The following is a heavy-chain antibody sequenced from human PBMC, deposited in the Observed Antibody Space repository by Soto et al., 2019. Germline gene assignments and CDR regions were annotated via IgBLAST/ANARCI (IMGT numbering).Heavy chain of an antibody. D-gene: IGHD4-17*01. V-gene: IGHV1-69*02. J-gene: IGHJ6*02. CDR3: ARSYATTVTTNYYYGMDV. CDR1: GGTFSSYT. CDR2: IIPILGIA. Sequence: QVQLVQSGAEVKKPGSSVKVSCKASGGTFSSYTISWVRQAPGQGLEWMGRIIPILGIANYAQKFQGRVTITADKSTSTAYMELSSLRSADTAVYYCARSYATTVTTNYYYGMDVWGQGTTVTVSS.